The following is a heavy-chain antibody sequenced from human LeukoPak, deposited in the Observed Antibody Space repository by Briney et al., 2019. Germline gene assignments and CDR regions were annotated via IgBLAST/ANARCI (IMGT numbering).Heavy chain of an antibody. CDR3: TTRTTTTIY. J-gene: IGHJ4*02. CDR2: IASNTDGGTT. Sequence: GGSLRLSCAGSHFTFTNRWMNWVRQAPGKGLEWVGRIASNTDGGTTDYAAPVKGRFTISRDDSKNALYLQMNSLKTEDTALYYCTTRTTTTIYWGQGTLVTVSS. V-gene: IGHV3-15*07. D-gene: IGHD1-7*01. CDR1: HFTFTNRW.